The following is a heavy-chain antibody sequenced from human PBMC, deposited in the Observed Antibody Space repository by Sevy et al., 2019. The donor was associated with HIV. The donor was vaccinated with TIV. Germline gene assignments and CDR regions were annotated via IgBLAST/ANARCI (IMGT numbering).Heavy chain of an antibody. CDR3: ARAYCSDGSCYEGAY. CDR2: ISPMNGDT. Sequence: ASVKVSCKASGYTFTGYYIHWVRQAPGQGLEWMGRISPMNGDTDYAQKFRGRVTMTRDTSISAAYLDVTRLRSDDTATTYCARAYCSDGSCYEGAYWGQGTLVTVSS. V-gene: IGHV1-2*06. CDR1: GYTFTGYY. J-gene: IGHJ4*02. D-gene: IGHD2-15*01.